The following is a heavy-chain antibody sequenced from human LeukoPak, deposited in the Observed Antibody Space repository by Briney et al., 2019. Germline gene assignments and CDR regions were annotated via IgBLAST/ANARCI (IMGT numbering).Heavy chain of an antibody. CDR2: IYYSGST. D-gene: IGHD2-2*01. Sequence: SQTLSLTCTVFGGSISSGGYYWSWIRQHPGKGLEWIGYIYYSGSTYYNPSLKSRVTISVDTSKNQFSLKLSSVTAADTAVYYCARTTQLPERGDAFDIWGQGTMVTVSS. CDR3: ARTTQLPERGDAFDI. J-gene: IGHJ3*02. CDR1: GGSISSGGYY. V-gene: IGHV4-31*03.